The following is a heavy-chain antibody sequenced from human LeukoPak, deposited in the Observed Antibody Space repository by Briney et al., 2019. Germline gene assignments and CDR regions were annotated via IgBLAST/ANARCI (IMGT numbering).Heavy chain of an antibody. CDR1: GFIFSSSW. CDR2: MNPDGSVK. D-gene: IGHD1-1*01. V-gene: IGHV3-7*01. CDR3: ARDPQNGALDI. J-gene: IGHJ3*02. Sequence: PGGSLRLSCAASGFIFSSSWMSWVRPAPGKGLEWVAEMNPDGSVKGYVDSMRGRFTISRDNAKNSVYLQMNSLRAEDTAVYYCARDPQNGALDIWGQGTMVTVSS.